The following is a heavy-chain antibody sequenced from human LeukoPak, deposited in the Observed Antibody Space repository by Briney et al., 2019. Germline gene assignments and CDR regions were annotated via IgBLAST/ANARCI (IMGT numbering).Heavy chain of an antibody. CDR2: INPSGGST. J-gene: IGHJ5*02. CDR3: ARGHCRGGSCYFRTSGSSWFDP. D-gene: IGHD2-15*01. CDR1: GYTFTSYY. V-gene: IGHV1-46*01. Sequence: ASVKVSCKASGYTFTSYYMHWVRQAPGQGLEWMGIINPSGGSTSYAQKFQGRVTMTRDTSTSTVYMELSSLRSEDTAVYYCARGHCRGGSCYFRTSGSSWFDPWGQGTLVTVSS.